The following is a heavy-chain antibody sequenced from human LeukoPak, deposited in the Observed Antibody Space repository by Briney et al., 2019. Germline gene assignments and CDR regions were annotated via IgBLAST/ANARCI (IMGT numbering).Heavy chain of an antibody. Sequence: SETLSLTCTVSGGSISSYSWSWIRQPPGKGLEWIGYIYHSGSTYYNPSLKSRVTISVDRSKNQFSLKLSSVTAADTAAYYCARAGGYYYVDYWGQGTLVTVSS. CDR3: ARAGGYYYVDY. V-gene: IGHV4-30-2*01. D-gene: IGHD3-22*01. CDR1: GGSISSYS. CDR2: IYHSGST. J-gene: IGHJ4*02.